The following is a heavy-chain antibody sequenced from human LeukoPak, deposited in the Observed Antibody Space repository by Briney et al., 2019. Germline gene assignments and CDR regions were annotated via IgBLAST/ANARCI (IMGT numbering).Heavy chain of an antibody. V-gene: IGHV4-59*01. D-gene: IGHD3-22*01. CDR1: GFSFSSYE. Sequence: LRLSCTASGFSFSSYEMNWVRQAPGKGLEWIGYIYYSGSTNYNPSLKSRVTISVDTSKNQFSLKLSSVTAADTAVYYCARDLGYPDYWGQGTLVTVSS. J-gene: IGHJ4*02. CDR3: ARDLGYPDY. CDR2: IYYSGST.